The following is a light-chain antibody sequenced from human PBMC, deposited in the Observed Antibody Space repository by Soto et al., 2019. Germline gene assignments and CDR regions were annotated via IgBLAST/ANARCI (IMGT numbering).Light chain of an antibody. CDR2: EVS. Sequence: QSVLTQPASVSGSTGQSITISCTGTRNDIGDYGFVSWYQQHPGKVPKLLIFEVSDRPSGVSSRFSGSKSGNTASLTISGLQAEDEVHYYCSSYTGSYTYVFGNGTKVTVL. CDR1: RNDIGDYGF. V-gene: IGLV2-14*03. J-gene: IGLJ1*01. CDR3: SSYTGSYTYV.